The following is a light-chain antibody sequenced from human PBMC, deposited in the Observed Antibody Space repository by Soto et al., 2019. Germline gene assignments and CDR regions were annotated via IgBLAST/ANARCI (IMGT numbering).Light chain of an antibody. Sequence: EIVLTQSPGTLSLSPGDRVTLSCRASQSVSSNYLAWYQQKPGQAPRLLIYATSARATGIPDRFSGSGSGTDFTLTISRLEPEDFAMYYCQQYGDYNSPRYSFGQGTRLGI. CDR2: ATS. V-gene: IGKV3-20*01. J-gene: IGKJ2*03. CDR1: QSVSSNY. CDR3: QQYGDYNSPRYS.